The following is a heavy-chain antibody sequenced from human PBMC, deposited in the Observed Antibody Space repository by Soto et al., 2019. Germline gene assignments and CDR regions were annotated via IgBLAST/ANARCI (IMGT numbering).Heavy chain of an antibody. V-gene: IGHV3-74*03. CDR3: VRSHWFDP. CDR2: VKSDGTTT. CDR1: GFSICHYW. J-gene: IGHJ5*02. Sequence: EVQLVESGGGLVQPGGSLRLSCAASGFSICHYWMCWVRQAPGKGLVWVSRVKSDGTTTTYADFAKGRFIISRENTKNTLYLQMNSLRVEDTPMYHGVRSHWFDPGGHGTLVSVSS.